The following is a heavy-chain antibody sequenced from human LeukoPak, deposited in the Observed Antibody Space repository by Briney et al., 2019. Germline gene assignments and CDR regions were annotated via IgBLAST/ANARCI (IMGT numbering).Heavy chain of an antibody. CDR2: IKYDGSEK. CDR3: ARDIEAAGLFLDY. V-gene: IGHV3-7*01. D-gene: IGHD6-13*01. CDR1: GFTFSSYR. Sequence: GGSLRLSCAASGFTFSSYRMTWVRQAPGKGLEWVANIKYDGSEKDYMDSVKGRFTISRDNAKNSLYLQMNSLRAEDTAVYYCARDIEAAGLFLDYWGQGTLVIVSS. J-gene: IGHJ4*02.